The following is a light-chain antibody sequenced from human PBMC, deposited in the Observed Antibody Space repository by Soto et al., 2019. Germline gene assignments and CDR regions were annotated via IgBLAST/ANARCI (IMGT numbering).Light chain of an antibody. J-gene: IGLJ2*01. V-gene: IGLV1-44*01. CDR3: AAWDDSLDGVV. Sequence: QSALTQPPSASGTPGQRVTLSCSGSSSNIGSNTVNWYQQLPGTAPKLLIYTTNEWPTGVPDRFSGSKSGTSASLAISGLQSEDEADYYCAAWDDSLDGVVFGGGTKLTVL. CDR1: SSNIGSNT. CDR2: TTN.